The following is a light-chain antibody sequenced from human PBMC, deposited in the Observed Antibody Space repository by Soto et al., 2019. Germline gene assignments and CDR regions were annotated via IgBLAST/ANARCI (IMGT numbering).Light chain of an antibody. V-gene: IGLV2-8*01. CDR2: EVS. CDR3: SSYAGSNNYV. Sequence: QSALTQPPSASGSPRQSVTISCTGTSSDVGGSNYVSWYQQHPGKAPKLMIYEVSKRPSGVPDRFSGSKSGNTASLTVSGLQAEDEADYYCSSYAGSNNYVFGTGTKVTVL. J-gene: IGLJ1*01. CDR1: SSDVGGSNY.